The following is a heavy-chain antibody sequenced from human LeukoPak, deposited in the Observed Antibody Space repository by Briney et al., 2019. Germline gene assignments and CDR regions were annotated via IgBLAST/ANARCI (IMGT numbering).Heavy chain of an antibody. V-gene: IGHV3-11*01. CDR3: ARGKYSFDY. CDR2: ISSSGSII. CDR1: GFTFSDSY. J-gene: IGHJ4*02. Sequence: PGGSLRLSCAASGFTFSDSYMSWLRQAPGKGLEYISYISSSGSIIYYADSVKGRFTLSSDNAKNSLSLEMNSLRAEDTAVYYCARGKYSFDYWGQGPLVSVSS.